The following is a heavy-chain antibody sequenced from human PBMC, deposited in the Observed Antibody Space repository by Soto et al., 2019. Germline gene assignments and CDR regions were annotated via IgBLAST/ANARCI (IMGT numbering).Heavy chain of an antibody. D-gene: IGHD6-19*01. J-gene: IGHJ4*02. CDR3: AREPGGSSGWYNFDY. CDR1: GGSISSSSYY. V-gene: IGHV4-39*07. CDR2: IYYSGST. Sequence: PSXTLSLTCTVSGGSISSSSYYWGWIRQPPGKGLEWIGSIYYSGSTYYNPSLKSRVTISVDTSKNQFSLKLSSVTAADTAVYYCAREPGGSSGWYNFDYWGQGTLVTVSS.